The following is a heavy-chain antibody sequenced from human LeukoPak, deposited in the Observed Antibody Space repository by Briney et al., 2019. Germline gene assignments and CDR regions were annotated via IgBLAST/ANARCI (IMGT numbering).Heavy chain of an antibody. CDR2: INHSGST. D-gene: IGHD3-3*01. V-gene: IGHV4-34*01. J-gene: IGHJ6*03. CDR3: ARESGDQYDFWGGSGYYYMDG. Sequence: PSETLSLTCAVYGGSFSGYYWSWLRQPPGKGLEWIGEINHSGSTNYNPSLKSRVTISVDTSKNQFSLKLSSVTAADTAVYYCARESGDQYDFWGGSGYYYMDGWGKGTTVTVSS. CDR1: GGSFSGYY.